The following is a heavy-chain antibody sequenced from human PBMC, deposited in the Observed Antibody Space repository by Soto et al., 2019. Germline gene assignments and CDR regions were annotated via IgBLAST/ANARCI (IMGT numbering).Heavy chain of an antibody. D-gene: IGHD2-2*01. CDR2: ISWNSGSI. Sequence: EVQLVESGGGLVQPGRSLRLSCAASGFTFDDYAMHWVRQAPGKGLEWVSGISWNSGSIGYADSVKGRFTISRDNAKNSLYLQMNSLRAEDTALYYCAKVFSTNYYYYYMDVWGKGTTVTVSS. CDR1: GFTFDDYA. V-gene: IGHV3-9*01. CDR3: AKVFSTNYYYYYMDV. J-gene: IGHJ6*03.